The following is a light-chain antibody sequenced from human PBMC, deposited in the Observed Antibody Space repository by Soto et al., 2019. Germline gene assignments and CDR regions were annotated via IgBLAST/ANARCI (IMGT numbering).Light chain of an antibody. CDR2: AAS. CDR3: QLSHNTQYI. CDR1: QSISTH. J-gene: IGKJ2*01. V-gene: IGKV1-39*01. Sequence: DIQVTQSPSSLSASVGDRVTITCRASQSISTHLNWYQQKLGKAPELLIYAASSLQSGVPSRFSGSGSGTDFTLTISSLQPEDFATYYCQLSHNTQYIFGQGTKLEIK.